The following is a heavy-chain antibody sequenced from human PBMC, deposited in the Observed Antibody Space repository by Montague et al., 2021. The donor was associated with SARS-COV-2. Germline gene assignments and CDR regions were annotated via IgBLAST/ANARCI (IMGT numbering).Heavy chain of an antibody. D-gene: IGHD3-10*01. CDR1: RDSISNHNYF. CDR3: AKDGEALAWGTFDI. Sequence: SETLSLTCTVSRDSISNHNYFWAWIRQPQGKGLEWIGSVDYSGLTFYNPSLESRVTISVDTSKKQFSLKVNSVTAADTAVYYCAKDGEALAWGTFDIWGQGTMVTVSS. CDR2: VDYSGLT. V-gene: IGHV4-39*07. J-gene: IGHJ3*02.